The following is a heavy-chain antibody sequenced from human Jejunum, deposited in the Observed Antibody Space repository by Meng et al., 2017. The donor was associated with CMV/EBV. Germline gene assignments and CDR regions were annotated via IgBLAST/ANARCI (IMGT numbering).Heavy chain of an antibody. CDR2: LGSGGGIP. J-gene: IGHJ6*02. CDR1: GFTFKSVG. Sequence: SGFTFKSVGVGWVRQAPGKGLKWVASLGSGGGIPYYADSVKGRFTISNDNSKHTSYLQMNSLRVEDTALYYCVKNRGQVLAYGMDVWAQGTTVTVSS. CDR3: VKNRGQVLAYGMDV. V-gene: IGHV3-23*01. D-gene: IGHD2-8*01.